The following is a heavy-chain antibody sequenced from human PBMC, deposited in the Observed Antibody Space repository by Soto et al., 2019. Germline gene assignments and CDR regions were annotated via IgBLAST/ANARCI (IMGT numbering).Heavy chain of an antibody. J-gene: IGHJ4*02. V-gene: IGHV3-64*01. D-gene: IGHD1-26*01. CDR2: ISSNGGTT. CDR3: VRRVSGSYDY. CDR1: GFTFSSYD. Sequence: VQLAESGGGMVQPGGSLRLSCVASGFTFSSYDMHWVRQAPGKGLEYVSSISSNGGTTYYGNSVKGRFTISRDNAKNTLYLQMGSLRTEDMAVYYCVRRVSGSYDYWGQGTLVTVSS.